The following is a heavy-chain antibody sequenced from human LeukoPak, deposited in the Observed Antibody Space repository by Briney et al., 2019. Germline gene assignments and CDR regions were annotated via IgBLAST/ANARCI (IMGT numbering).Heavy chain of an antibody. V-gene: IGHV4-59*01. CDR3: ARETPRDYFDY. J-gene: IGHJ4*02. CDR1: GGSISSYY. Sequence: KPSETLSLTCTVSGGSISSYYWSWIRQPPGKGLEWIGYTYYSGSTNYNPSLKSRVTISVDTSKNQFSLKLSSVTAADTAVYYCARETPRDYFDYWGQGTLVTVSS. CDR2: TYYSGST.